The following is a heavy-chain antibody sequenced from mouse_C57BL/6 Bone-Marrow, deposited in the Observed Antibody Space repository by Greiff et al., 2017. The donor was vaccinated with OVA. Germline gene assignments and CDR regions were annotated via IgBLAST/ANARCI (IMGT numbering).Heavy chain of an antibody. CDR3: ARDQVLRPKGGYYFDY. Sequence: EVQGVESGGGLVKPGGSLKLSCAASGFTFSSYAMSWVRQTPEKRLEWVATISDGGSYTYYPDNVKGRFTISRDNAKNNLYLQMSHLKSEDTAMYYCARDQVLRPKGGYYFDYWGQGTTLTVSS. CDR2: ISDGGSYT. J-gene: IGHJ2*01. D-gene: IGHD1-2*01. V-gene: IGHV5-4*01. CDR1: GFTFSSYA.